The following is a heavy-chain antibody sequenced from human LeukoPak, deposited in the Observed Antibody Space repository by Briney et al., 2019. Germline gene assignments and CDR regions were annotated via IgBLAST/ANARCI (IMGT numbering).Heavy chain of an antibody. D-gene: IGHD3-22*01. V-gene: IGHV3-23*01. CDR3: AKATPDYYDSSGSQYYFDY. CDR2: ISGSGGST. J-gene: IGHJ4*02. CDR1: GFTFSSYA. Sequence: GGSLRLSCAASGFTFSSYAMSWVRQAPGKGLEWVSAISGSGGSTYYADSVKGRFTISRDNSKNTLYLQMNSLRAEDTAVYYCAKATPDYYDSSGSQYYFDYWGQGTLVTVSS.